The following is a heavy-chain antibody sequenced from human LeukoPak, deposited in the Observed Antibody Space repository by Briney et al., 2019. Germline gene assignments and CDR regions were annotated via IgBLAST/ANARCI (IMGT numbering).Heavy chain of an antibody. J-gene: IGHJ4*02. CDR3: TSGYFVHTFDF. CDR2: IYFTGNT. V-gene: IGHV4-39*01. D-gene: IGHD2-2*03. Sequence: SETLSLTCTVSGGSIRSSSYYWGWIRQPPWKGLEWIGSIYFTGNTYYNPSLKTRVTISIDTSKNQFSLNLSSVTATDTAMYYCTSGYFVHTFDFWGQGPLVTVSS. CDR1: GGSIRSSSYY.